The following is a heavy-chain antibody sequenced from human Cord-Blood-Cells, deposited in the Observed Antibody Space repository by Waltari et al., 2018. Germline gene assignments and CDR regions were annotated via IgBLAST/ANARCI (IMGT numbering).Heavy chain of an antibody. CDR1: GYNFTSDD. D-gene: IGHD5-12*01. CDR2: MNPNSGNT. Sequence: QVQLVQFGAEVKKPGASVKVSCTASGYNFTSDDSHWVRPATGQGLEWMGRMNPNSGNTGYAQKFQGRVTMTRNTSISTAYMELSSLRSEDTAVYYCARGGYLGYDFDYWGQGTLVTVSS. V-gene: IGHV1-8*01. J-gene: IGHJ4*02. CDR3: ARGGYLGYDFDY.